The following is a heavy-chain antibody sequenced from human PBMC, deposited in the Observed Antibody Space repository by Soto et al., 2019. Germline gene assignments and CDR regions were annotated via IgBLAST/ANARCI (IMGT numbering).Heavy chain of an antibody. CDR1: GGSISSNSCY. J-gene: IGHJ4*02. CDR3: ARTPGVAGTGPFDY. CDR2: IYYSGST. V-gene: IGHV4-39*01. Sequence: SETLSLTCAVSGGSISSNSCYWAWIRLPPGKGLEWIGSIYYSGSTYYNSTLKSRVTISVDTSKNQFSLKLSSVTAADTAVYYCARTPGVAGTGPFDYWGQETLVTVSS. D-gene: IGHD6-19*01.